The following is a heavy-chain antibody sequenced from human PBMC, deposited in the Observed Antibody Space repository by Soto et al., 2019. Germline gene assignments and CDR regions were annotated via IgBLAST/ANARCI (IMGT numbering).Heavy chain of an antibody. V-gene: IGHV1-69*06. D-gene: IGHD3-3*02. CDR3: ARDGISNSFDY. J-gene: IGHJ4*02. Sequence: QVQLVRSGAEVKKPGSSVKVSCKASGGSFSTYGISWVRQAPGQGLEWMGRIIPIFRSAHYTQKLQGRVTITADRSTSIVYMELSSLRSEDTAVYYCARDGISNSFDYWGQGTLVTVSS. CDR1: GGSFSTYG. CDR2: IIPIFRSA.